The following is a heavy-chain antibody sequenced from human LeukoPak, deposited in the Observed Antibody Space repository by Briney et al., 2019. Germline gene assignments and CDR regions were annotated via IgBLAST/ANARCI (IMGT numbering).Heavy chain of an antibody. J-gene: IGHJ4*02. V-gene: IGHV4-59*01. Sequence: SETLSLTCTVPGGSISIYYWNWIRQPPGKGLEWIGSIYNSGGTTYNPSLKSRVTISGDTSKNQFSLKLSSVTAADTAVYYCTRDRELGFWGQGTLVTVSS. CDR2: IYNSGGT. CDR3: TRDRELGF. CDR1: GGSISIYY. D-gene: IGHD1-26*01.